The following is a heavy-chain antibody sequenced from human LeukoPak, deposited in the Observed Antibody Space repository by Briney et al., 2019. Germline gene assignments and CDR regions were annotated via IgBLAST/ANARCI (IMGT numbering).Heavy chain of an antibody. CDR1: GYTFTDYY. J-gene: IGHJ4*02. D-gene: IGHD1-26*01. Sequence: GASVKVSCKASGYTFTDYYMHWVRQAPGQGLEWMGWINPNSGGTNYAQKYQGRVTMTRDTSISTAYMELSRLRSDDTAVYYCARPGGYSGSSRTFDYWGQGTLVTVSS. CDR2: INPNSGGT. V-gene: IGHV1-2*02. CDR3: ARPGGYSGSSRTFDY.